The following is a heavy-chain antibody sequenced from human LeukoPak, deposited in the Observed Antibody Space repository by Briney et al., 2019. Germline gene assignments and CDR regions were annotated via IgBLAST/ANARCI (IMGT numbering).Heavy chain of an antibody. CDR3: VRALASPDDY. CDR2: SNNDGSTT. Sequence: PGGSLRLSCAASGFTFSTYWMHWVRQAPGKGLVWVSRSNNDGSTTNYADSVKGRFTIPRDNAKNTLYLRMNSLRGEDTAVYYCVRALASPDDYWGQGTLVTVSS. J-gene: IGHJ4*02. CDR1: GFTFSTYW. V-gene: IGHV3-74*01.